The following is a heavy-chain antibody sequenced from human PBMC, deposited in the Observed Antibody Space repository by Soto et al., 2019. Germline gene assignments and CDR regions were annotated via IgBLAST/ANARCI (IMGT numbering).Heavy chain of an antibody. CDR2: LSGSGSTT. D-gene: IGHD5-12*01. V-gene: IGHV3-23*01. CDR3: AKASKGYTGYDLDY. CDR1: GLSFGGYG. Sequence: EVQLLESGGDLVQPGRSLRLSCAASGLSFGGYGMSWVRQAPGKGLEWVSALSGSGSTTYYADSVRGRFIISRDNSRDTLFLQMNSLRAEDTAVYFCAKASKGYTGYDLDYWGQGTVVTVSP. J-gene: IGHJ4*02.